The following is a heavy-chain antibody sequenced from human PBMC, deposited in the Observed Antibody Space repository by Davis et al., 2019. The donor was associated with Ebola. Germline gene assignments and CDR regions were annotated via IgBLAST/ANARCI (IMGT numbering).Heavy chain of an antibody. CDR1: GFTFRSYA. D-gene: IGHD3-10*01. V-gene: IGHV3-23*01. CDR3: ARDAGRYYYGSGFDY. Sequence: GGSLRLSCAASGFTFRSYAMSWVRQAPGKGLESVSTISGSGSSTYYTDSVKGRFTISRDNAKNSLYLHMSSLRDEDTAVYYCARDAGRYYYGSGFDYWGQGSLVTVSS. CDR2: ISGSGSST. J-gene: IGHJ4*02.